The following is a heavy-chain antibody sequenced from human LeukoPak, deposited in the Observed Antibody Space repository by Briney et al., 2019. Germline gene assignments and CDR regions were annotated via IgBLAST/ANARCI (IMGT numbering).Heavy chain of an antibody. D-gene: IGHD2-2*01. J-gene: IGHJ4*02. CDR1: GFPFSSYA. CDR3: ARGCVRSTSCPSY. CDR2: ISYDGRNK. Sequence: PGGSLRLSCAASGFPFSSYAMHWVREAPGKGLEWVAVISYDGRNKYYADSVKGRFTIYRDNSKNTLYLQMNSLRDEDTAVYYCARGCVRSTSCPSYWGQGTLVTVSS. V-gene: IGHV3-30*04.